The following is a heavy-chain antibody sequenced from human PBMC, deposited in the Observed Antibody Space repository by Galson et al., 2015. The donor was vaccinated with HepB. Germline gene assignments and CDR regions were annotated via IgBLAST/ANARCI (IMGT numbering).Heavy chain of an antibody. CDR1: GFTFSSYG. CDR3: ARLLRGTVTKGYFDL. CDR2: IWYDGSNK. D-gene: IGHD4-17*01. Sequence: SLRLSCAASGFTFSSYGLHWVRQAPGKGLAWVAVIWYDGSNKYYADSVKGRFTISRDNSKNTLYLQMNSLRAEDTAVYYCARLLRGTVTKGYFDLWGRGTLVTVSS. J-gene: IGHJ2*01. V-gene: IGHV3-33*01.